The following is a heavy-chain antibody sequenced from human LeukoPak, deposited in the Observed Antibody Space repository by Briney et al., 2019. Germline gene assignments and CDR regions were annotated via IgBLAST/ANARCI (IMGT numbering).Heavy chain of an antibody. CDR2: LNRDSKYI. J-gene: IGHJ4*02. CDR3: ARAGGTYCANGVCYRYYFDY. CDR1: GFTFSDYS. Sequence: GGSLRLSCIVSGFTFSDYSMNWVRQAPGKGLEWVSSLNRDSKYIYYADSVKGQFTISRDNARNSLYLQMNSLRAEDTAVYYCARAGGTYCANGVCYRYYFDYWGQGTLVTVSS. D-gene: IGHD2-8*01. V-gene: IGHV3-21*01.